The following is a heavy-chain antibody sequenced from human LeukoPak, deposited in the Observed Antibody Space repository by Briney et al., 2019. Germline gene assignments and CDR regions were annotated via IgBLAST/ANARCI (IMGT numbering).Heavy chain of an antibody. CDR2: ISAYNGNT. CDR1: GGTFSNYA. Sequence: EASVKVSCKASGGTFSNYAISWVRQAPGQGLEWMGWISAYNGNTNYAQKLQGRVTMTTDTSTSTAYMELRSLRSDDTAVYYCARTPYYDILTDTVDYYMDVWGKGTTVTVSS. V-gene: IGHV1-18*01. CDR3: ARTPYYDILTDTVDYYMDV. J-gene: IGHJ6*03. D-gene: IGHD3-9*01.